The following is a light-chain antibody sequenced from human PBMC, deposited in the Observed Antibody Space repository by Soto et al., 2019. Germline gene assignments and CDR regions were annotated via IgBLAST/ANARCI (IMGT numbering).Light chain of an antibody. CDR3: QQYVSTPWT. J-gene: IGKJ1*01. Sequence: EIVLTQSPGTLSLFPGERATLSCRASQSVGNNYLAWYQQRPGQAPSLLIYGASSRASGIPDRFSGSGSGTDFTLTIPRLEPEDFEVYFCQQYVSTPWTFGQGTKVDIK. CDR1: QSVGNNY. CDR2: GAS. V-gene: IGKV3-20*01.